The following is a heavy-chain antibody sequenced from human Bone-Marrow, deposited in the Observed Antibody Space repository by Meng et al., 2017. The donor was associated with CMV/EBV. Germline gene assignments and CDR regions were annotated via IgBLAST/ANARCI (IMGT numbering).Heavy chain of an antibody. CDR3: ARSKGMRQLVLTEKLYSRFDP. CDR1: GGSISSYY. Sequence: GSLRLSCTVSGGSISSYYWNWIRQPPGKGLEWSGYIYYSGSTNYNPSLKSRVTISVDTSKNQFSLRLSSVTAADTAVYFCARSKGMRQLVLTEKLYSRFDPWGQGTLVTVSS. V-gene: IGHV4-59*01. J-gene: IGHJ5*02. CDR2: IYYSGST. D-gene: IGHD6-6*01.